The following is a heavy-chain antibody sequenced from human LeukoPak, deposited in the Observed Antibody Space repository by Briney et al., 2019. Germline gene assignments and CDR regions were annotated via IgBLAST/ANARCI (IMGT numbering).Heavy chain of an antibody. V-gene: IGHV4-4*07. CDR2: IYTSGST. J-gene: IGHJ5*02. CDR1: GGSISSYY. CDR3: ARDQGATMVQGVIITNWFDP. D-gene: IGHD3-10*01. Sequence: SETLSLTCTVSGGSISSYYWSWIRQPAGKGLEWIGRIYTSGSTNYNPSLKSRVTMSVDTSKNQFSLKLSSVTAADTAVYYCARDQGATMVQGVIITNWFDPWGQGTLVTVSS.